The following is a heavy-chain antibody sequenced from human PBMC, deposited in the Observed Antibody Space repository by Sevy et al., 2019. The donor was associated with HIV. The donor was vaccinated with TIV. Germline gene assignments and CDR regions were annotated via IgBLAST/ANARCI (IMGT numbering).Heavy chain of an antibody. J-gene: IGHJ3*02. CDR3: ARRNDFDI. V-gene: IGHV4-59*08. CDR1: GGSINSDH. Sequence: SETLSLTCTVSGGSINSDHWNWIRQPPGKGLEWIGYVYYTGSTNYNPSLKNRVTISVDRTKNQFSLKLTSVTAADTAVYDCARRNDFDIWGQGTMVTVSS. CDR2: VYYTGST.